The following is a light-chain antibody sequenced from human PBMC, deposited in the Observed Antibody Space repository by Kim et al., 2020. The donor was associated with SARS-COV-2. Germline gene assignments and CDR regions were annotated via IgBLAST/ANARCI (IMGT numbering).Light chain of an antibody. CDR1: SGSIASNY. J-gene: IGLJ2*01. CDR2: EDN. Sequence: NFMLTQSHSVSESPGKTVTISCTRSSGSIASNYVQWYQQRPGSAPTTVIYEDNQRPSGVPDLFSGSIDSSSNSASLTISGLKTEDEADYYCQSYDSGNPVVFGGGTQLTVL. CDR3: QSYDSGNPVV. V-gene: IGLV6-57*04.